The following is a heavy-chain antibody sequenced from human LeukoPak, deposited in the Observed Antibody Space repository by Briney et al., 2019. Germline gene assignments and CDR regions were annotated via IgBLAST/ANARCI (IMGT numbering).Heavy chain of an antibody. CDR1: GFTFSNYW. CDR2: IKQEGSEK. D-gene: IGHD6-13*01. CDR3: ARDGSSSWYWATKMFYYYGMDV. V-gene: IGHV3-7*01. J-gene: IGHJ6*02. Sequence: GGSLRLSCAASGFTFSNYWMSWVRQAPGKGLEWVANIKQEGSEKYYVDSVKGRFTISRDNAKNSLYLQMNSLRAEDTAVYYCARDGSSSWYWATKMFYYYGMDVWGQGTTVTVSS.